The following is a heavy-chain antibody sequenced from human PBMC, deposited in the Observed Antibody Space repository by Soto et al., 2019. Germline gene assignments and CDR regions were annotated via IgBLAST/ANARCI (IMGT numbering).Heavy chain of an antibody. V-gene: IGHV3-33*01. Sequence: QVHLVQSGGGVVQPGRSLRLSCAASGFIFSNYGMHWVRQAPGKGLEWVAVIWYDGSNKYYADSVKGRFSISRDNSKNTVYLQMNSLRAEDTAVYYCAREPIEVAGTVFDYWGLGTLVTVSS. CDR1: GFIFSNYG. J-gene: IGHJ4*02. CDR2: IWYDGSNK. CDR3: AREPIEVAGTVFDY. D-gene: IGHD6-19*01.